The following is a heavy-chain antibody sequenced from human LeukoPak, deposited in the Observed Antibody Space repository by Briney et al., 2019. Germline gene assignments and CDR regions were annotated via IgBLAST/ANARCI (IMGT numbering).Heavy chain of an antibody. V-gene: IGHV3-23*01. J-gene: IGHJ4*02. CDR3: AKERYSSGYFDY. D-gene: IGHD6-19*01. Sequence: EGSLRLSCAASGFSFSTYAMSWVRQAPGKGLEWVSAISGSGSRTYYADSVKGRFTISRDNSKNTLYLQMNSLRAEDTAVYYCAKERYSSGYFDYWGLGTLVTVSS. CDR1: GFSFSTYA. CDR2: ISGSGSRT.